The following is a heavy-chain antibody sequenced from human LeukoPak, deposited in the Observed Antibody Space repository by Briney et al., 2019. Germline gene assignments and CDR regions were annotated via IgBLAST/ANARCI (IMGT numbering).Heavy chain of an antibody. CDR3: AKDRGFVQLWYFDY. V-gene: IGHV3-9*01. J-gene: IGHJ4*02. D-gene: IGHD5-18*01. CDR2: ISWNSGSI. CDR1: GFTFDDYA. Sequence: PGGSLRLSCAASGFTFDDYAMHWVRQAPGKGLEWVSGISWNSGSIGYADSVKGRFTISRDNAKNSLYLQMNSLRAEDTALYYCAKDRGFVQLWYFDYWGQGTLVTVSS.